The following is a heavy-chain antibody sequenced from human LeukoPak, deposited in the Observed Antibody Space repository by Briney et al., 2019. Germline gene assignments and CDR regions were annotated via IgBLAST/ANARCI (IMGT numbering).Heavy chain of an antibody. D-gene: IGHD6-19*01. CDR3: ARDRSGWYGIDY. Sequence: KTSETLSLTCTVSGGSISSGSYYWRWIRQPAGKGLEWIGRIYTSGSTNYNPSLKSRVTISVDTSKNQFSLKLSSVTAADTAVYYCARDRSGWYGIDYWGQGTLVTVSS. CDR1: GGSISSGSYY. J-gene: IGHJ4*02. CDR2: IYTSGST. V-gene: IGHV4-61*02.